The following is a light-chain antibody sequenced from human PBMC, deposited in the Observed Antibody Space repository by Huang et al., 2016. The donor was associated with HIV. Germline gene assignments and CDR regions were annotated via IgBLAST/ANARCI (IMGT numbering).Light chain of an antibody. V-gene: IGKV1-9*01. Sequence: IQLNQSPFSVSVFLGVRAAITCRASQVSTNYVAWYQQKPGKAPKLLMYAASTLERGVPSRFSGSGSGTDFTLAISSLQPEDSATYYCQQFNSYPFIFGGGTKVEIK. CDR2: AAS. CDR3: QQFNSYPFI. CDR1: QVSTNY. J-gene: IGKJ4*01.